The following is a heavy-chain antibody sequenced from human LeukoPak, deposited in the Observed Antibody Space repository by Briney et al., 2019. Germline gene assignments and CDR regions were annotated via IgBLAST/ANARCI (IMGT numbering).Heavy chain of an antibody. CDR3: ARGEYSSSSGIIYCYYYYMDV. V-gene: IGHV1-2*02. CDR1: GYTFTGYY. D-gene: IGHD6-6*01. Sequence: ASVKVSCKASGYTFTGYYMHWVRQAPGQGLEWMGWINPNSGGTNYAQKFQGRVTMTRDTSISTAYMELSRLRSDDTAVYYCARGEYSSSSGIIYCYYYYMDVWGKGTTVTVSS. J-gene: IGHJ6*03. CDR2: INPNSGGT.